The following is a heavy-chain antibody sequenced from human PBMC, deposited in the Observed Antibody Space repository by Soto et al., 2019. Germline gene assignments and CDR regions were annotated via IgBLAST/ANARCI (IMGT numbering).Heavy chain of an antibody. CDR1: GYTFTSYD. D-gene: IGHD1-20*01. V-gene: IGHV1-8*01. J-gene: IGHJ5*02. CDR2: MNPNSGNT. CDR3: ARGRPGIRGTKRWLDP. Sequence: ASVKVSCKASGYTFTSYDINWVRQATGQGLEWMGWMNPNSGNTGYAQKFQGRVTMTRNTSISTAYMELSSLRSEDTAVYYCARGRPGIRGTKRWLDPWGQGTLVTVSS.